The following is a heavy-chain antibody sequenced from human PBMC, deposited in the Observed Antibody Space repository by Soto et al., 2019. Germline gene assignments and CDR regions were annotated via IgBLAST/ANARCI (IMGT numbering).Heavy chain of an antibody. J-gene: IGHJ4*02. CDR1: GYTFTSYG. CDR2: ISAYNGNT. CDR3: ARDLGYSGYDPRPFDY. V-gene: IGHV1-18*01. Sequence: QVQLVQSGAEVKKPGASVKVSCKASGYTFTSYGISWVRQAPGQGLEWMGWISAYNGNTNYAQKLQGRVTMTTGTSTSTAYMELKSLRSDGTAVDYCARDLGYSGYDPRPFDYWGQGTLVTVSS. D-gene: IGHD5-12*01.